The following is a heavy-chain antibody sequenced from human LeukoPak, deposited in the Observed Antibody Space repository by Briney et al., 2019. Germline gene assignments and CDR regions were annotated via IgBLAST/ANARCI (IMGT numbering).Heavy chain of an antibody. CDR1: GYTFSAYG. J-gene: IGHJ6*02. V-gene: IGHV1-18*01. D-gene: IGHD5/OR15-5a*01. Sequence: GASVKVSCKASGYTFSAYGINWVRLPPGQGLEWVASINFHKSDTHYAQKFQGRVTMTTDTSTSTAYMELRSLRSDDTAIYYCASLKYGVDYKGMDVWGQGTTVTVSS. CDR2: INFHKSDT. CDR3: ASLKYGVDYKGMDV.